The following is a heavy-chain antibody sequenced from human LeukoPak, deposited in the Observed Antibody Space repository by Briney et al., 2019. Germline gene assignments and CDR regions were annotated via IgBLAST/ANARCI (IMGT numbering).Heavy chain of an antibody. CDR3: ARDSSRYDILSGMDV. V-gene: IGHV3-30-3*01. CDR2: ISYDGSNK. CDR1: GYTFSSYA. J-gene: IGHJ6*02. D-gene: IGHD3-9*01. Sequence: PGGSLRLSCAASGYTFSSYAMHWVRQAPGKGLEWVAVISYDGSNKYYADSVKGRFTISRDNSKNTLYLQMNSLRAEDTAVYYCARDSSRYDILSGMDVWGQGTTVTVS.